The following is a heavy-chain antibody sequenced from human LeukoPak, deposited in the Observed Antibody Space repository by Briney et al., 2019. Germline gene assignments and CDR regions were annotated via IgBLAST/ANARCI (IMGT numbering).Heavy chain of an antibody. J-gene: IGHJ4*02. CDR3: VRGMGAIDY. V-gene: IGHV3-48*02. Sequence: PEGSLRLSCAASGFTFSSYGMNWVRQAPGKGLEWVSYISSSSSSTYYADSVKGRFTISRDNAKNSLYLQMNSLRDEDTAVYSCVRGMGAIDYWGQGTLVTVSS. CDR2: ISSSSSST. D-gene: IGHD4/OR15-4a*01. CDR1: GFTFSSYG.